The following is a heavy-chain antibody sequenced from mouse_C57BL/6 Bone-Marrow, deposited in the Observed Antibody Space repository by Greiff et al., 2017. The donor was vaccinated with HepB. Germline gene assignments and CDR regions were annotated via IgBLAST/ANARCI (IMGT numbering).Heavy chain of an antibody. D-gene: IGHD1-1*01. CDR3: ARGGYYYGSSHEDFDY. J-gene: IGHJ2*01. CDR2: IWTGGGT. V-gene: IGHV2-9-1*01. Sequence: VQLQQSGPGLVAPSQSLSITCTVSGFSLTSYAISWVRQPPGKGLEWLGVIWTGGGTNYNSALKSRLSISKDNSKSQVFLKMNSLQTDDTARYYCARGGYYYGSSHEDFDYWGQGTTLTVSS. CDR1: GFSLTSYA.